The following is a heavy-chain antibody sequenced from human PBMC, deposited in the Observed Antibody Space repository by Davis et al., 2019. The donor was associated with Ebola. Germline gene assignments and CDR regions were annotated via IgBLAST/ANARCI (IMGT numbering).Heavy chain of an antibody. CDR2: INHSGST. V-gene: IGHV4-34*01. Sequence: SETLSLTCAVYGVSFSRYYWRWIRQPPGKGLEWIGEINHSGSTNYNPSLKSRVTISVDTSKNQFSLKLSSVTAADTAVYYCARGLSNSQVDYWGQGNLVTVSS. CDR1: GVSFSRYY. D-gene: IGHD4-23*01. J-gene: IGHJ4*02. CDR3: ARGLSNSQVDY.